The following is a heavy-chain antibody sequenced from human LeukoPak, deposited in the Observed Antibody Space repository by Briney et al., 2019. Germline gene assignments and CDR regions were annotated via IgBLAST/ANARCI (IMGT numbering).Heavy chain of an antibody. CDR3: ARDLRAKQLLYYYYGMDV. J-gene: IGHJ6*02. CDR2: IYSGGST. D-gene: IGHD1-1*01. Sequence: PGGSLRLSCAASGFTVSSNYMSWVRQAPGKGLEWDSVIYSGGSTYYADSVKGRFTISRDNSKNTLYLQMNSLRAEDTAVYYCARDLRAKQLLYYYYGMDVWGQGTTVTVSS. CDR1: GFTVSSNY. V-gene: IGHV3-66*02.